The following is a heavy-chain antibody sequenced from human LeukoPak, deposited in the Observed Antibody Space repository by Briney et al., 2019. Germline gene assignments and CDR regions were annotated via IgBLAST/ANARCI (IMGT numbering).Heavy chain of an antibody. CDR3: ARWGESSALRVNAFDM. CDR2: AHYSGNT. CDR1: GDSISHHY. V-gene: IGHV4-59*11. Sequence: SETLSLTCTVSGDSISHHYYNWIRQPPGKGLEWIGFAHYSGNTFYNPSLNSRVTLSVDTSKNQFSLRLTSVTAADTAVYFCARWGESSALRVNAFDMWGQGTMVTVSS. J-gene: IGHJ3*02. D-gene: IGHD3-3*01.